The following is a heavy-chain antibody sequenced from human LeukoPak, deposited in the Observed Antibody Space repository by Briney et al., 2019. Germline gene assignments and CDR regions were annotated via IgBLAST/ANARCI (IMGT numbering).Heavy chain of an antibody. D-gene: IGHD3-9*01. CDR3: AREGPIVDWSSFDI. Sequence: GGSLRLSCAASGFTFSSYAMHWVRQAPGKGLEWVAVISYDGSNKYYADSVKGRFTISRDNSKNTLYLQMNSLRAEDAAVYYCAREGPIVDWSSFDIWGQGTMVTVSS. J-gene: IGHJ3*02. V-gene: IGHV3-30*14. CDR1: GFTFSSYA. CDR2: ISYDGSNK.